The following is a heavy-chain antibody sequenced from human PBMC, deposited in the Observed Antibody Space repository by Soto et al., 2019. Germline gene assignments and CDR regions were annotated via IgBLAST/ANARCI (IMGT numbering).Heavy chain of an antibody. V-gene: IGHV1-18*01. D-gene: IGHD3-10*01. CDR1: GYTFTSYG. J-gene: IGHJ6*02. Sequence: QVQLVQSGAEVKKPGASVKVSCKASGYTFTSYGISWVRQAPGQGLEWMGWISAYNGNTNYAQKLQGRVTMTTVTPRSTAYMERRSVRSDDPAVYYCARGEGVTIYYDYGIDVRGQGTTVTVSS. CDR3: ARGEGVTIYYDYGIDV. CDR2: ISAYNGNT.